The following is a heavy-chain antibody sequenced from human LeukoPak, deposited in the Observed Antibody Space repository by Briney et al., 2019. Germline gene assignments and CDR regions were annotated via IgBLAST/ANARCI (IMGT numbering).Heavy chain of an antibody. J-gene: IGHJ4*02. Sequence: PGGSLRLSCAASGFTFDDYAMHWVRQAPGKGLEWVSGISWNSGSIGYADSVKGRFTISRDNPKNTLNLQMNSLRGEDTAVYYCAKDSSAAVSTALDYWGQGTLVTVSS. V-gene: IGHV3-9*01. CDR3: AKDSSAAVSTALDY. D-gene: IGHD6-13*01. CDR2: ISWNSGSI. CDR1: GFTFDDYA.